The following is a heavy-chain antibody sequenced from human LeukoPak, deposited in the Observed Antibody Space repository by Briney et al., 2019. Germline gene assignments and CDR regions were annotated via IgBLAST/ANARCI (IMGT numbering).Heavy chain of an antibody. V-gene: IGHV4-59*12. CDR2: IYYSGST. J-gene: IGHJ6*03. Sequence: SETPSLTCTVSGGSISSYYWSWIRQPPGKGLEWIGYIYYSGSTNYNPSLKSRVTISVDTSKNQFSLKLSSVTAADTAVYYCASWEAVHGGIAADGESGYYYYMDVWGKGTTVTVSS. CDR1: GGSISSYY. D-gene: IGHD6-13*01. CDR3: ASWEAVHGGIAADGESGYYYYMDV.